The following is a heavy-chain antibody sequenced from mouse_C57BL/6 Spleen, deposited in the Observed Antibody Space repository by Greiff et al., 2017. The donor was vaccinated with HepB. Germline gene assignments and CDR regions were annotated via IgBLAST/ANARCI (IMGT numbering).Heavy chain of an antibody. Sequence: QVQLQQPGAELVKPGASVKLSCKASGYTFTSYWMHWVKQRPGRGLEWIGRSDPNSGGTKYNEKFKSKATLTVDKPSSTAYMQLSSLTSEDSAVYYCARRYGYSSAWFAYWGQGTLVTVSA. V-gene: IGHV1-72*01. CDR2: SDPNSGGT. J-gene: IGHJ3*01. D-gene: IGHD2-2*01. CDR3: ARRYGYSSAWFAY. CDR1: GYTFTSYW.